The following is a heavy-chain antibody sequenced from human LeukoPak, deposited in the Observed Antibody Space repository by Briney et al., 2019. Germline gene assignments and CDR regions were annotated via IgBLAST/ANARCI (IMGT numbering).Heavy chain of an antibody. CDR2: IYSGGST. D-gene: IGHD2-21*02. CDR3: TTEGDYYSFDY. V-gene: IGHV3-53*01. CDR1: GFTVSSNY. Sequence: PGGSLRLSCAASGFTVSSNYMSWVRQAPGKGLEWVSVIYSGGSTYYADSVKGRFTISRDNSKNTLYLQMNSLRAGDTAVYYCTTEGDYYSFDYWGQGTLVTVSS. J-gene: IGHJ4*02.